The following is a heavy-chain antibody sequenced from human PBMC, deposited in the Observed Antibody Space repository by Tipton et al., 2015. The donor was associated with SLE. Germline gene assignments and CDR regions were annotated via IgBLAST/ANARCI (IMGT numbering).Heavy chain of an antibody. CDR2: IYYSGST. CDR1: GGSISSSSYY. Sequence: TLSLTCTVSGGSISSSSYYWGWIRQPPGKGLEWIGSIYYSGSTYYNPSLKSRVTISVDTSKNQFSLKLSSVTAADTAVYYCARRAYYYDSSGYYESSYYFDYWGQGTLVTVSS. CDR3: ARRAYYYDSSGYYESSYYFDY. V-gene: IGHV4-39*07. D-gene: IGHD3-22*01. J-gene: IGHJ4*02.